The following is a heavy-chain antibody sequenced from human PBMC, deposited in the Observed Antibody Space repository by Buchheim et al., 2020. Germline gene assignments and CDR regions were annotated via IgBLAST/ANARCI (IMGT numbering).Heavy chain of an antibody. J-gene: IGHJ4*02. CDR3: VRELNAGVFDY. CDR1: GFTFSSYT. D-gene: IGHD3-10*01. Sequence: EVQLVESGGGLVKPGGSLRLSCAGSGFTFSSYTMNWVRQAPGKGLEWVSSISSGSSYMYYADSVKGRFTISRDNAKNSLYLHLNSLRAEDTAVYYCVRELNAGVFDYWGQGAL. V-gene: IGHV3-21*01. CDR2: ISSGSSYM.